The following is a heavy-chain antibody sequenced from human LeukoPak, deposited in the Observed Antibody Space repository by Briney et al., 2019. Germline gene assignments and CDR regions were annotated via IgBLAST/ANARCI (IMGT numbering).Heavy chain of an antibody. V-gene: IGHV4-59*08. Sequence: SETLSLTCTVSGGSINPHYWTWIRQPPGKGLEWIGYLHYSGSTNYNPSLESRVTISVDTSKKQFSLKLNSVTAADTAVYYCARLMPRPQDAFDIWGQGTMVTVSS. CDR1: GGSINPHY. CDR3: ARLMPRPQDAFDI. J-gene: IGHJ3*02. D-gene: IGHD2-2*01. CDR2: LHYSGST.